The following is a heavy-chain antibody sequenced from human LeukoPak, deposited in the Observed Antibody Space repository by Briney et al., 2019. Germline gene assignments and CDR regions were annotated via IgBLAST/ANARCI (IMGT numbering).Heavy chain of an antibody. V-gene: IGHV3-7*01. D-gene: IGHD2-15*01. J-gene: IGHJ4*02. CDR2: INPAGSET. CDR1: GFSFSAYW. CDR3: ARSGYVAAVDV. Sequence: GGSLSLSCAASGFSFSAYWMTWVRQAPGTGLEWVANINPAGSETYYVDPVKGRFSISRDNAKNLVYLQMNSLRAEDTAVYHCARSGYVAAVDVWGQGTPVTVSS.